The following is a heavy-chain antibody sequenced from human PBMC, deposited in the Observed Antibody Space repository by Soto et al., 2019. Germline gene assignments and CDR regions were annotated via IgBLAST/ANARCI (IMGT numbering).Heavy chain of an antibody. CDR1: GFTSRIYW. V-gene: IGHV3-7*01. CDR2: KKQDGSEE. Sequence: GGSLRLSCAASGFTSRIYWMTWVRQAPGKELEWVAHKKQDGSEEYYVDSVKGRFTISRDNGKNSLFLQMNSLRAEDTAVYYCARHNSGTFAFDYWGQGSLVTVSS. J-gene: IGHJ4*02. CDR3: ARHNSGTFAFDY. D-gene: IGHD1-26*01.